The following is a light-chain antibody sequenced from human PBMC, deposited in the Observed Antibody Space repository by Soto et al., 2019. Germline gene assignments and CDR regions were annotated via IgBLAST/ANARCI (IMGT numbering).Light chain of an antibody. V-gene: IGLV2-8*01. J-gene: IGLJ1*01. Sequence: QSVLTQPPSASGSPGQSVAISCTGTSSDVGGYNYVSWYQQHPGKAPKLMIYEVNKRPSGVPDRLSGSKSGNTASLTVSGLQAEDEADYYCSSYAGSSNVFGTGTKGTVL. CDR3: SSYAGSSNV. CDR1: SSDVGGYNY. CDR2: EVN.